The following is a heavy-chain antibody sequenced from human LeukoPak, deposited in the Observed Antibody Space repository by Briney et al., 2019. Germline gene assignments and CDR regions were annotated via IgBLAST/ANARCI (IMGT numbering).Heavy chain of an antibody. Sequence: SETLSLTCTVSGGSISSYYWSWIRQPAGKGLEWIGRIYTSGGTNYNPSLKSRVTMSVDTSKNQFSLKLSSVTAADTAVYYCARALPGYSYGSYYFDYWGQGTLVTVSS. CDR1: GGSISSYY. CDR2: IYTSGGT. V-gene: IGHV4-4*07. CDR3: ARALPGYSYGSYYFDY. J-gene: IGHJ4*02. D-gene: IGHD5-18*01.